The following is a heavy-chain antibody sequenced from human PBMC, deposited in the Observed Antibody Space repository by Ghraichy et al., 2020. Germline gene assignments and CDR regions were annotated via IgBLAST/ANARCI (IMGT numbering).Heavy chain of an antibody. J-gene: IGHJ4*02. D-gene: IGHD2-15*01. V-gene: IGHV3-23*01. Sequence: GGSLNISCAASGFTFSTYAMSWVRQTPGKGLEWVSGIVDSGVSTYYADSVKDRFTTSRDNSKNTLYLHMNSLRAEDTAVYYCAKDLLGGQVVDPTRVPFGYWGQGTLVTVSS. CDR2: IVDSGVST. CDR3: AKDLLGGQVVDPTRVPFGY. CDR1: GFTFSTYA.